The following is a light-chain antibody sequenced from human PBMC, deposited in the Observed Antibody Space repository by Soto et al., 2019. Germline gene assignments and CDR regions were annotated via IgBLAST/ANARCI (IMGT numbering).Light chain of an antibody. CDR1: SSDVGGYKY. Sequence: QSALTQPASVSGSPGQSITISCTGTSSDVGGYKYVSWYQQHPGKAPKLMIYEVSNRPSGVSNRFSGYKSDNTAALTIAGLQAEDEADYYCSSYTSSSTLVFGTGTKVTVL. J-gene: IGLJ1*01. CDR3: SSYTSSSTLV. V-gene: IGLV2-14*01. CDR2: EVS.